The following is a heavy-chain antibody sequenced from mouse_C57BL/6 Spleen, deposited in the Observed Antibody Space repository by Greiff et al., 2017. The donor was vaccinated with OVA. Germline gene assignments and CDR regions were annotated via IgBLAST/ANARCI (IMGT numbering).Heavy chain of an antibody. Sequence: EVKLQESGGGLVKPGGSLKLSCAASGFTFSDYGMHWVRQAPEKGLEWVAYISSGSSTIYYADTVKGRFTISRDNAKNTLFLQMTSLRSEDTAMYYCARDGNYAYWYFDVWGTGTTVTVSS. CDR3: ARDGNYAYWYFDV. J-gene: IGHJ1*03. V-gene: IGHV5-17*01. D-gene: IGHD2-1*01. CDR2: ISSGSSTI. CDR1: GFTFSDYG.